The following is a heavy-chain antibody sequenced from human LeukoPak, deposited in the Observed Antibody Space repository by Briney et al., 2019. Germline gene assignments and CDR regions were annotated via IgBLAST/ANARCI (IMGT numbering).Heavy chain of an antibody. V-gene: IGHV3-15*01. D-gene: IGHD2-15*01. CDR1: GFTFSNAW. Sequence: GGSLRLSCAASGFTFSNAWMSWVSQAPGKGLEWVGRIKSKTDGGTTDYAAPVKGRFTISRDDSKNTLYLQMNSLKTEDTAVYYCARERYCGDGSCYLPTSFDFWGQGTMVTVSS. J-gene: IGHJ3*01. CDR3: ARERYCGDGSCYLPTSFDF. CDR2: IKSKTDGGTT.